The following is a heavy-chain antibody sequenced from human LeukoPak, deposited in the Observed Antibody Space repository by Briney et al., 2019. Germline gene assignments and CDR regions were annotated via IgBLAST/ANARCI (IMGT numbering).Heavy chain of an antibody. D-gene: IGHD1-26*01. CDR2: IYYSGST. CDR3: ARQGYTRTYPP. J-gene: IGHJ5*02. V-gene: IGHV4-59*08. Sequence: SETRSLTCTVSGGSISSYYWSWIRQPPGKGLEWIGYIYYSGSTNYNPSLKSRVTISVDTSKNQFSLKLRSVTAADSAVYYCARQGYTRTYPPWGQGTLVTVSS. CDR1: GGSISSYY.